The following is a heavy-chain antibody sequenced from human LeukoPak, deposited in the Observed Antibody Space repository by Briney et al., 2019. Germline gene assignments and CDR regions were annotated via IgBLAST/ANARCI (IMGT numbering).Heavy chain of an antibody. CDR3: ARGMYYFDY. J-gene: IGHJ4*02. CDR1: WNSFNNYW. V-gene: IGHV5-51*01. CDR2: IYPVDSDT. D-gene: IGHD3-16*01. Sequence: GETLKIFLRGPWNSFNNYWIGWGRQMPGKGLEWMGIIYPVDSDTRYSTPFQGKLTISADKSISTAYVQWSRLRASDTAMYYCARGMYYFDYWGQGTLVTVSS.